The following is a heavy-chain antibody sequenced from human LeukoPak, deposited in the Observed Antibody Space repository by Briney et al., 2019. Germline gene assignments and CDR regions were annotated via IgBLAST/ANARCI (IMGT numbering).Heavy chain of an antibody. CDR1: GFTVSSNY. V-gene: IGHV3-53*01. Sequence: GGSLRLSCAASGFTVSSNYMSWVRQAPGKGLEWVSVIYSGGSTYYADSVKGRFTISRDNSKNTLYLQMNSLRAEDTAVYYCARGSEKYGDYAYFDYWGQGTLVTVSS. J-gene: IGHJ4*02. CDR2: IYSGGST. D-gene: IGHD4-17*01. CDR3: ARGSEKYGDYAYFDY.